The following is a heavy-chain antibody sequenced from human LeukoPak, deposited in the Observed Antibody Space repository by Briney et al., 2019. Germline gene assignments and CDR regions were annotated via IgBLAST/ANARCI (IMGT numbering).Heavy chain of an antibody. J-gene: IGHJ4*02. Sequence: PGGSLRLSCAASGFTFDDYAMHWVRQAPGKGLEWVSLISGDGGSTYYADSVKGRFTISRDNSKNSLYLQTNSLRTEDTALYYCAKDIVDYYDSSGIDYFDYWGQGTLVTVSS. CDR1: GFTFDDYA. CDR2: ISGDGGST. V-gene: IGHV3-43*02. D-gene: IGHD3-22*01. CDR3: AKDIVDYYDSSGIDYFDY.